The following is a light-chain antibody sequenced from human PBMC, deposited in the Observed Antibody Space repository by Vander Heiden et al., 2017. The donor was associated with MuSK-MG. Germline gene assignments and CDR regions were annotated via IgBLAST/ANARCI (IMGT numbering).Light chain of an antibody. CDR1: SSDVGGYNY. CDR2: DVS. J-gene: IGLJ2*01. CDR3: CSYAGNYTVV. V-gene: IGLV2-11*01. Sequence: QSALTQPRSVSGSPGQSVTISCTGTSSDVGGYNYVSWYQQHPGKAPKLMMYDVSKRPSGVPDRFSGSKSGNTASLTISGLQAEDEAGDYCCSYAGNYTVVFGGGTKLTVL.